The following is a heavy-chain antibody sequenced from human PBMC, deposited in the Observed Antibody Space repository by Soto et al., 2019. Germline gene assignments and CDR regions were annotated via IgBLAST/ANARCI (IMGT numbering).Heavy chain of an antibody. D-gene: IGHD2-2*01. CDR2: IIPIPGTA. Sequence: QVQLVQSGAEVKKPGSSVKVSCKASGGTFGSYAISWVRQAPGQGLEWMGGIIPIPGTANYPQKFQGRVTIAADESTSTAYMELSSLRSEDTAVYYCARSQGSSTSLEIYYYYYYGMDVWGQGTTVTVSS. CDR3: ARSQGSSTSLEIYYYYYYGMDV. CDR1: GGTFGSYA. V-gene: IGHV1-69*01. J-gene: IGHJ6*02.